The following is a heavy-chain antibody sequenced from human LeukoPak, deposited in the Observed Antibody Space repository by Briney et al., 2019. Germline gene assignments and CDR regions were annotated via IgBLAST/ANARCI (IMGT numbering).Heavy chain of an antibody. V-gene: IGHV3-23*01. CDR2: ISGSGGST. CDR3: AKDAKPYYYDSSGYYYAGAFDI. CDR1: GYSFTSYW. J-gene: IGHJ3*02. Sequence: GESLKISCKGSGYSFTSYWISWVRPAPGKGLEWVSAISGSGGSTYYADSVKGRFTISRDNSKNTLHLQMNSLRAEDTAVYYCAKDAKPYYYDSSGYYYAGAFDIWGQGTMVTVSS. D-gene: IGHD3-22*01.